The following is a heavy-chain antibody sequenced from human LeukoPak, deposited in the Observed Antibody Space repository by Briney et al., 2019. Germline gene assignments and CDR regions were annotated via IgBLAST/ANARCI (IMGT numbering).Heavy chain of an antibody. CDR1: GGSISSYY. V-gene: IGHV4-59*08. CDR3: ARRSSSLLPYSHAFDI. J-gene: IGHJ3*02. Sequence: SETLSLTCTVSGGSISSYYWSWIRQPPGKGLEWIGYIYYSGSTNYNPSLKSRLTISVDTSRNQFSLKLTSVTAADTAVYYCARRSSSLLPYSHAFDIWGQGTVVTVSS. D-gene: IGHD2-15*01. CDR2: IYYSGST.